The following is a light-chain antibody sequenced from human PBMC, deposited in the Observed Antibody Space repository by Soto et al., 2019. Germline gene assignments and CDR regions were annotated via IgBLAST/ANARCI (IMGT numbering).Light chain of an antibody. CDR1: QSVSSY. CDR3: QQRSNWPPRIT. CDR2: DAS. V-gene: IGKV3-11*01. Sequence: EIVLTQSPATLSLSPGERATLSCRASQSVSSYLAWYQQKPGQAPRLLIYDASNRATGIPARFSGSGSGTDFPLTISSLEPEEFAVYYCQQRSNWPPRITFGQGTRLEIK. J-gene: IGKJ5*01.